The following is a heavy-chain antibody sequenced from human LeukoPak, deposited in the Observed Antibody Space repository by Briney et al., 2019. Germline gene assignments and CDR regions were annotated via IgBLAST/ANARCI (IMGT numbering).Heavy chain of an antibody. CDR1: GFTFSSYS. D-gene: IGHD3-22*01. CDR3: ARASGHLDYYDSSGYEV. V-gene: IGHV3-21*01. Sequence: GGSLRLSCAASGFTFSSYSMNWVRQAPGKGLEWVSSISSSSSYIYYADSVKGRFTISGDNAKNSLYLQMNSLRAEDTAAYYCARASGHLDYYDSSGYEVWGQGTLVTVSS. CDR2: ISSSSSYI. J-gene: IGHJ4*02.